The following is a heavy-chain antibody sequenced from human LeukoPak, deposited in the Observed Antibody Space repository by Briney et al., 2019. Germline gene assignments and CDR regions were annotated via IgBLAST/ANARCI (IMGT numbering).Heavy chain of an antibody. CDR3: ARDRGSGWYSGSWFDP. D-gene: IGHD6-19*01. Sequence: SETLSLTCAVYGGSFSGYYWSWIRQPPGKGLEWIGEINHSGSTNYNPSLKSRVTISVDTSKNQFSLKLSSVTAADTAVYYCARDRGSGWYSGSWFDPWGQGTLVTVSS. CDR1: GGSFSGYY. CDR2: INHSGST. J-gene: IGHJ5*02. V-gene: IGHV4-34*01.